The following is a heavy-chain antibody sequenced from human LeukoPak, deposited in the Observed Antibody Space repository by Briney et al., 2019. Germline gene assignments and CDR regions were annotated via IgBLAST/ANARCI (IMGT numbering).Heavy chain of an antibody. CDR1: GGSLNTSSYY. D-gene: IGHD1-26*01. CDR3: ARPPRGSYYGFDY. Sequence: SETLSLTCTVSGGSLNTSSYYWGWSRQPPGKGLWWIGSIYYTGSTYLNPSLKSRVTMSLDAPNNPFSLKLSSVTAADTAVYYCARPPRGSYYGFDYWGQGTLVTVSS. J-gene: IGHJ4*02. V-gene: IGHV4-39*01. CDR2: IYYTGST.